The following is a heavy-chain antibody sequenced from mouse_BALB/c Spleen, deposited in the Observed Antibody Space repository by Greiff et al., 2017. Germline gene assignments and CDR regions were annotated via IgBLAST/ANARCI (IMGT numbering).Heavy chain of an antibody. CDR2: INPNNGGT. D-gene: IGHD2-3*01. Sequence: VQLKESGPELVKPGASVKISCKTSGYTFTEYTMHWVKQSHGKSLEWIGGINPNNGGTSYNQKFKGKATLTVDKSSSTAYMELRSLTSEDSAVYYCARKNGYYVGYYAMDYWGQGTSVTVSS. CDR1: GYTFTEYT. J-gene: IGHJ4*01. CDR3: ARKNGYYVGYYAMDY. V-gene: IGHV1-18*01.